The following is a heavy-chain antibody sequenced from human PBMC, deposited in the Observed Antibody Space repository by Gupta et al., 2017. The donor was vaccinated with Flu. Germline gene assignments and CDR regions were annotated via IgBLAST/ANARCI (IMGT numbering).Heavy chain of an antibody. CDR3: ARDDSVAGTGIFGMDV. J-gene: IGHJ6*02. CDR2: IYTSGST. CDR1: GGSISSYY. D-gene: IGHD6-19*01. Sequence: QVQLQESGPGLVKPSETLSLTCTVSGGSISSYYWSWIRQPAGKGLEWIGRIYTSGSTNYNPSLKSRVTMSVDTSKNQFSLKLSSVTAADTAVYYCARDDSVAGTGIFGMDVWGQGTTVTVSS. V-gene: IGHV4-4*07.